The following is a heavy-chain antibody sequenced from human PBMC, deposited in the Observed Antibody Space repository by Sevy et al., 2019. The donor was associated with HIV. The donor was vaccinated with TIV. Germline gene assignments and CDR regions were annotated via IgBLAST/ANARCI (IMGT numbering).Heavy chain of an antibody. CDR1: GFTFNDYN. CDR2: ISTSTSTTTI. Sequence: GSLRLSCAASGFTFNDYNLSWIRQAPGKGLEWVSYISTSTSTTTIYYADSVKGRFTISRDNAKNSIYLQMNGLRVDDTAVYYCARAAGWFDAWGQGTLVTVSS. J-gene: IGHJ5*02. V-gene: IGHV3-11*01. CDR3: ARAAGWFDA.